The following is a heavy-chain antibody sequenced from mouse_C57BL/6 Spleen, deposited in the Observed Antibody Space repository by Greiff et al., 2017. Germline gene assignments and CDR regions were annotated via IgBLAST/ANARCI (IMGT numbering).Heavy chain of an antibody. CDR1: GYTFTDYE. D-gene: IGHD1-1*02. J-gene: IGHJ4*01. CDR3: TRRGGGRSMDY. CDR2: IDPETGGT. V-gene: IGHV1-15*01. Sequence: QVQLQQSGAELVRPGASVTLSCKASGYTFTDYEMHWVKQTPVHGLEWIGAIDPETGGTAYNQKFKGKAILTADKSSSTAYMERRSLTSEDAAVYYCTRRGGGRSMDYWGQGTSVTVSS.